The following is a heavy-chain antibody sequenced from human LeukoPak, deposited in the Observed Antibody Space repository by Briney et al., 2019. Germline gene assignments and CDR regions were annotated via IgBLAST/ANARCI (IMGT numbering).Heavy chain of an antibody. CDR2: LPPDELGI. D-gene: IGHD3-16*01. CDR3: VGTTASRGSEY. CDR1: GFTFTNYW. V-gene: IGHV3-74*01. Sequence: GGSLRLSCAASGFTFTNYWMHWVRQAPGMGLVWVSRLPPDELGIIYADSVKGRFTVSRDNAKNTVYLQMSNLRVDDTAMYYCVGTTASRGSEYWGQGALVTVSS. J-gene: IGHJ4*02.